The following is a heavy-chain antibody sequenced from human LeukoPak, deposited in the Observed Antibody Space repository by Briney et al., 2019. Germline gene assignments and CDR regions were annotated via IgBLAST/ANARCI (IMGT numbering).Heavy chain of an antibody. CDR3: ARVMAARREDLNWFDP. V-gene: IGHV4-39*07. CDR1: GVSISSSGSY. CDR2: IYYSGNT. D-gene: IGHD6-6*01. J-gene: IGHJ5*02. Sequence: PSETLSLTCTVSGVSISSSGSYWGRIRQPPGKGLEWIGSIYYSGNTYNPSLKSRVTISVDTSKNQFSLNLTSVNAADTAVYYCARVMAARREDLNWFDPWGQGTLVTVSS.